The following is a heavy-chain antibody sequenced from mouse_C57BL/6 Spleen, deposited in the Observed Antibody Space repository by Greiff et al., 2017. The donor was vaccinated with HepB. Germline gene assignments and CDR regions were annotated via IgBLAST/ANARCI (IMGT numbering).Heavy chain of an antibody. V-gene: IGHV1-55*01. D-gene: IGHD2-4*01. CDR2: IYPGSGST. Sequence: QVQLQQPGAELVKPGASVKMSCKASGYTFTSYWITWVKQRPGQGLEWIGDIYPGSGSTNYNEKFKSKATMTVDTSSSTAYMQLSSLTAEYSAVYYCALDDDDGGYAMDYWGQGTSVTVSS. CDR3: ALDDDDGGYAMDY. CDR1: GYTFTSYW. J-gene: IGHJ4*01.